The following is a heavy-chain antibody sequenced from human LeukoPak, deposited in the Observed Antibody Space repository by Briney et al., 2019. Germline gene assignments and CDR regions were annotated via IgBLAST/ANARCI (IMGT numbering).Heavy chain of an antibody. Sequence: GGSLRLSCAASGFTFSSYWMHWVRQAPGKGLVWVSRINTDGSSTSYADSVKGRFTISRDNAKNTLYLQMNSLRAEDTAVYYCAREGQYYDFWSGYYNYYYYMDVWGKGTTVTVSS. V-gene: IGHV3-74*01. D-gene: IGHD3-3*01. CDR1: GFTFSSYW. J-gene: IGHJ6*03. CDR2: INTDGSST. CDR3: AREGQYYDFWSGYYNYYYYMDV.